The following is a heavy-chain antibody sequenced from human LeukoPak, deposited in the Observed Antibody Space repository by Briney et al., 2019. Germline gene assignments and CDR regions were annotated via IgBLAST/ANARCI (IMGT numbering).Heavy chain of an antibody. CDR2: ISYDGSNK. D-gene: IGHD6-19*01. Sequence: PGRSLRLSCAASGFTFSSYGMHWVRQAPGKGLEWVAVISYDGSNKYYADSVKGRFTISRDSSENTLYMQMNSLRAEDTAIYYCAKRLVRTVAGPTWGQGTLVTVSS. J-gene: IGHJ4*02. V-gene: IGHV3-30*18. CDR1: GFTFSSYG. CDR3: AKRLVRTVAGPT.